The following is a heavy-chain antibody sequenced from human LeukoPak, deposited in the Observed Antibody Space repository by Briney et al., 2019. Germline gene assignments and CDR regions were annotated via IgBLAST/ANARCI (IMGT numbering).Heavy chain of an antibody. D-gene: IGHD4-17*01. J-gene: IGHJ2*01. V-gene: IGHV3-21*01. CDR1: GSTFSTYS. CDR2: ISSRSSYI. Sequence: PGGSLRLSCAASGSTFSTYSMNWVRQAPGKGLEWVSSISSRSSYIYYADSVKGRFTISRDNAKNSLYLQMNSLRAEDTAVYYCAREDYGDYSWYFDPWGRGTLVTVSS. CDR3: AREDYGDYSWYFDP.